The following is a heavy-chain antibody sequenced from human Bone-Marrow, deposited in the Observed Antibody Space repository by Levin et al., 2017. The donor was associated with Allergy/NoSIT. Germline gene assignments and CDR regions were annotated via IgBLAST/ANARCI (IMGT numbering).Heavy chain of an antibody. Sequence: GESLKISCSASGFTVSNIYMSWVRQAPGKGLDWVSIIFTGGSTYYADSVKGRFTISRDNSKNTLYLQMDSLRAEDTAVYYCARDEGAGALDYWGQGTLVTVSS. CDR2: IFTGGST. CDR1: GFTVSNIY. CDR3: ARDEGAGALDY. D-gene: IGHD1-26*01. J-gene: IGHJ4*02. V-gene: IGHV3-66*01.